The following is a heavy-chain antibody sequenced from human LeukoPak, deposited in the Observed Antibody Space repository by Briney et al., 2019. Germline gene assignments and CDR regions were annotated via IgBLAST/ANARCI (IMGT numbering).Heavy chain of an antibody. CDR3: AKEFDQPLPLGYYYYMDV. Sequence: GGSLRLSCAASGFTFSSYGMHWVRQAPGKGLEWVAFIRYDGSNKYYADSVKGRFTISRDNSKNTLYLQMNSLRAEDTAVYYCAKEFDQPLPLGYYYYMDVWGKGTTVTVSS. V-gene: IGHV3-30*02. D-gene: IGHD2-2*01. J-gene: IGHJ6*03. CDR1: GFTFSSYG. CDR2: IRYDGSNK.